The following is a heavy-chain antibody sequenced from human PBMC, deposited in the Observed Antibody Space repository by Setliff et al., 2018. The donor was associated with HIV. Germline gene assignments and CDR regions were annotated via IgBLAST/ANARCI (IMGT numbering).Heavy chain of an antibody. Sequence: ASVKVSCKASGYTFSNYAINWVRQAPGLGLEWMGWISPYNGKTDFAQKFQDRVTMTTDTSTTTAYMEMRRLTFDDTAVYYCARDAPPGAYYYDSAASVWRAFDIWGQGTRVTV. J-gene: IGHJ3*02. V-gene: IGHV1-18*01. CDR3: ARDAPPGAYYYDSAASVWRAFDI. D-gene: IGHD3-22*01. CDR1: GYTFSNYA. CDR2: ISPYNGKT.